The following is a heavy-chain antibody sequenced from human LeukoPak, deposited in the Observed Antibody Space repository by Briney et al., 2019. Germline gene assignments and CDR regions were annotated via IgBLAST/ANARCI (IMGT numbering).Heavy chain of an antibody. Sequence: PGGSLRLSCAASGFTFDDYAMHWVRQAPGKGLEWVSLISWDGGRTYYADSVKGRFTISRDNSKNSLYLQMNSLRAEDTALYYCAKDKFDGLGSYYSDYWGQGTLVTVSS. CDR3: AKDKFDGLGSYYSDY. CDR1: GFTFDDYA. CDR2: ISWDGGRT. D-gene: IGHD3-10*01. J-gene: IGHJ4*02. V-gene: IGHV3-43D*03.